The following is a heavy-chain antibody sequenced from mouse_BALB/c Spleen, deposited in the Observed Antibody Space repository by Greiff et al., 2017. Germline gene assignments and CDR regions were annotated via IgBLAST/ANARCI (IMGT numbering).Heavy chain of an antibody. J-gene: IGHJ3*01. Sequence: LQQPGSELVRPGASVKLSCKASGYTFTSYWMHWVKQRPGQGLEWIGNIYPGSGSTNYDEKFKSKATLTVDTSSSTAYMQLSSLTSEDSAVYYCTRDRYDERLAYWGQGTLVTVSA. V-gene: IGHV1S22*01. D-gene: IGHD2-14*01. CDR2: IYPGSGST. CDR3: TRDRYDERLAY. CDR1: GYTFTSYW.